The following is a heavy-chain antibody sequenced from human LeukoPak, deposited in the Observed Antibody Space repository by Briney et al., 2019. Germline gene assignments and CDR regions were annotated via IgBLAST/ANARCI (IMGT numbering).Heavy chain of an antibody. Sequence: SETLSLTCAVYGGSFSGYYWSWIRQPPGKGLEWIGEINHSGSTNYNPSLKSRVTISVDTPKNQFSLKLSSVTAADTAVYYCARAPYSSSWLPFDYWGQGTLVNVSS. J-gene: IGHJ4*02. CDR1: GGSFSGYY. CDR2: INHSGST. D-gene: IGHD6-13*01. CDR3: ARAPYSSSWLPFDY. V-gene: IGHV4-34*01.